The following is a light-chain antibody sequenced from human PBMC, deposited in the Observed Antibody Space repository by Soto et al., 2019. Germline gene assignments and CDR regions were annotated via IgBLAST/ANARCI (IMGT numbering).Light chain of an antibody. V-gene: IGLV2-14*01. J-gene: IGLJ2*01. Sequence: QSALTQPASVSGSPGQSITISCTGTGSDVGGYNYVSWYQQYPGKAPKLMIYDVSNRPSGVSNRFSGSKSGNTASLTISGLQAEDEADYYCSSYTSSTTRVFGGGTKLTVL. CDR1: GSDVGGYNY. CDR3: SSYTSSTTRV. CDR2: DVS.